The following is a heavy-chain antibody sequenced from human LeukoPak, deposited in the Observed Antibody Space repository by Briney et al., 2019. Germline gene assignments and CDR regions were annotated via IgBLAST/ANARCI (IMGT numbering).Heavy chain of an antibody. CDR2: INHSGST. CDR1: GGSFSGYY. D-gene: IGHD2-2*02. CDR3: ARGRIVVVPAAINGYYYYGMDV. Sequence: SETLSLTCAVYGGSFSGYYWSWIRQPPGKGLEWIGEINHSGSTNYNPSLKSRVTTSVDTSKNQFSLKLSSVTAADTAVYYCARGRIVVVPAAINGYYYYGMDVWGQGTTVTVSS. V-gene: IGHV4-34*01. J-gene: IGHJ6*02.